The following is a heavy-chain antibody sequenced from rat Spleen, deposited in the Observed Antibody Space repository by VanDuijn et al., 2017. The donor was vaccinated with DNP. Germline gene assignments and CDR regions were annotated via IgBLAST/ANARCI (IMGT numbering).Heavy chain of an antibody. CDR3: AIYFYSGDNWFAY. CDR2: ISYDGGST. V-gene: IGHV5-20*01. CDR1: GFIFSNYY. J-gene: IGHJ3*01. Sequence: EVQLVESGGGLVQPGRSLKLSCAASGFIFSNYYLAWVRQAPTKGLEWVAYISYDGGSTYFGDSVKGRFTISRDNAKSTLYLQMNSLRSEDTATYYCAIYFYSGDNWFAYWGQGTLVTVSS. D-gene: IGHD1-1*01.